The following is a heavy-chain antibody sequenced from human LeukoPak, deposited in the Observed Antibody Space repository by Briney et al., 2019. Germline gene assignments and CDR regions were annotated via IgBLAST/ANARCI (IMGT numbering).Heavy chain of an antibody. CDR2: ISSSGSTI. CDR1: GFTFSDYY. V-gene: IGHV3-11*01. CDR3: ARDRYGSGSYFAY. D-gene: IGHD3-10*01. J-gene: IGHJ4*02. Sequence: GGSLRLSCAASGFTFSDYYMNWIRQSPGKGLEWVSCISSSGSTIYYADSVKGRFTISRDNAKNSLYLQMNSLRVEDTAVYYCARDRYGSGSYFAYWGQGTLVTVSS.